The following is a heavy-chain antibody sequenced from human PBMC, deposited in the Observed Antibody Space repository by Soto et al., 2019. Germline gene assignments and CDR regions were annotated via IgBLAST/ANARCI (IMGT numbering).Heavy chain of an antibody. CDR2: SYTSGST. D-gene: IGHD1-26*01. J-gene: IGHJ4*02. V-gene: IGHV4-4*07. CDR3: ARAFAGAQGAHVDY. Sequence: SQTLSPACTVSGSTISRYYWSWIRQTAGKGLEWIGRSYTSGSTNYNPSLKSRVTMSVDTYKNQFSLKLSSVTAAETAVYYCARAFAGAQGAHVDYWGQATLGIV. CDR1: GSTISRYY.